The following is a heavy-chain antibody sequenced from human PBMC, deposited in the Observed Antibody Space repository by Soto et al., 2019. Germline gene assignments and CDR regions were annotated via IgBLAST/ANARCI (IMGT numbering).Heavy chain of an antibody. D-gene: IGHD5-18*01. CDR3: ASSPEIVYSYGLAVDY. CDR2: INAGNGNT. CDR1: GYTFTSYA. Sequence: QVQLVQSGAEVKKPGASVKVSCKASGYTFTSYAMHWVRQAPGQRLEWMGWINAGNGNTKYSQKFQGRVTITRDTXAXTAYTELSSLRSEDTAVYYCASSPEIVYSYGLAVDYWGQGTLVTVSS. J-gene: IGHJ4*02. V-gene: IGHV1-3*01.